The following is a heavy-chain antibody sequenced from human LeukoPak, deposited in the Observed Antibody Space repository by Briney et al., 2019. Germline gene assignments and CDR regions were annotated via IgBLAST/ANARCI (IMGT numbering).Heavy chain of an antibody. V-gene: IGHV3-30*04. D-gene: IGHD2-15*01. CDR2: ISYDGSNK. J-gene: IGHJ4*02. CDR1: GFTFSSYA. CDR3: ARDRAALDY. Sequence: GGSLRLSCAASGFTFSSYAMHWVRQAPGKGLEWVAVISYDGSNKYYADSVKGRFTISRDNSKNTLYLQTNSLRAEDTAVYYCARDRAALDYWGQGTLVTVSS.